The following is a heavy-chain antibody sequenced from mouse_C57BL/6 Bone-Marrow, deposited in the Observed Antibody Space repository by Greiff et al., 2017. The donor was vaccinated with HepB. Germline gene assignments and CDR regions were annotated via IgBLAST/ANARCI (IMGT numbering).Heavy chain of an antibody. J-gene: IGHJ3*01. CDR1: GYTFTSYW. D-gene: IGHD3-1*01. Sequence: VQLQQSGTVLARPGASVKMSCKTSGYTFTSYWMHWVKQRPGQGLEWIGAIYPGNSDTSYNQKFKGKAKPTAVTSASTAYMELSSLTNEDAAVYYCTRQLTYWGQGTLVTVSA. V-gene: IGHV1-5*01. CDR2: IYPGNSDT. CDR3: TRQLTY.